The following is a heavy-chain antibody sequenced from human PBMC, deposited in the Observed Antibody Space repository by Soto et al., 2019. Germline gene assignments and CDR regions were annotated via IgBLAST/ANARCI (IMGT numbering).Heavy chain of an antibody. Sequence: GGALRLPCAASGFNFSGYGMHWVLQAPGKGLVWVSRINSDGSSTSYADSVRGRFTISRDNAKNTLYLQLNSLRAEDTAVYYCASSLLTPFDYWGQGTLVTVSS. CDR3: ASSLLTPFDY. D-gene: IGHD7-27*01. V-gene: IGHV3-74*01. J-gene: IGHJ4*02. CDR1: GFNFSGYG. CDR2: INSDGSST.